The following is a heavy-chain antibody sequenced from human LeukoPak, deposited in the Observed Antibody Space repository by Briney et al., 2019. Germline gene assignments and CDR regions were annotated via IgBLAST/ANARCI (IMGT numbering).Heavy chain of an antibody. D-gene: IGHD4/OR15-4a*01. CDR2: LSGSGDST. CDR3: ARRAGAYSHPYDY. V-gene: IGHV3-23*01. CDR1: GFTLSSYW. J-gene: IGHJ4*02. Sequence: GGSLRLSCAASGFTLSSYWMSWVRQAPGKGLEWVSALSGSGDSTYYADSVKGRFTISRDNSKNTLYLQMNNLRAEDTAVYYCARRAGAYSHPYDYWGQGTLITVSS.